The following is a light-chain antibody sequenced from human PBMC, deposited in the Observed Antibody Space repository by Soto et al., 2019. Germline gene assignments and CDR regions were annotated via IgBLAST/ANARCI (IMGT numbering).Light chain of an antibody. CDR1: QSVGGW. CDR2: KVS. J-gene: IGKJ1*01. CDR3: QDYNSYSCT. Sequence: DIQMTQSPSTLSASVGDRVTITCRASQSVGGWLAWYQQKPGKAPKLLIYKVSSLEGGVPSRFSGSGSGTEFTLTISSLQPDDFATYYCQDYNSYSCTFRQATKLDIK. V-gene: IGKV1-5*03.